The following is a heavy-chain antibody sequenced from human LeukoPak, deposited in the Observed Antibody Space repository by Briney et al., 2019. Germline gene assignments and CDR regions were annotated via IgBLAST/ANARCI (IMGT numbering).Heavy chain of an antibody. CDR3: ATYDSGTGGMDV. CDR2: IKQDGSEK. D-gene: IGHD3-10*01. J-gene: IGHJ6*02. Sequence: PGGSLRLSCAASGFTFSTYAMKWARQPPGKGLEWVANIKQDGSEKYFVDSVKGRFTISRDNAKNSLYLQMNSMRAEDTAVYYCATYDSGTGGMDVWGQGTTVTVSS. V-gene: IGHV3-7*01. CDR1: GFTFSTYA.